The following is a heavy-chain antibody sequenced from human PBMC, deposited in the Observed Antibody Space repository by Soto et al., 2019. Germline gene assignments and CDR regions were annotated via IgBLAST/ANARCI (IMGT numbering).Heavy chain of an antibody. CDR3: AKDGGPAYCNSPGCSAEHFDY. D-gene: IGHD2-2*01. V-gene: IGHV1-46*01. J-gene: IGHJ4*02. Sequence: ASVKVSCKASGYTFTSYYMHWVRQAPGQEHEWMRIINPSGGSTSYAQKFQGRVTMTRDTSTSTVYMELSSLRSEDTAVYYCAKDGGPAYCNSPGCSAEHFDYWGQGTQVTVSS. CDR1: GYTFTSYY. CDR2: INPSGGST.